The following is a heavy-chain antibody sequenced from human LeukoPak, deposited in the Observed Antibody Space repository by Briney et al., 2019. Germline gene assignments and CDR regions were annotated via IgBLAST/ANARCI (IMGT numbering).Heavy chain of an antibody. CDR1: GGTFSSYA. V-gene: IGHV1-69*13. J-gene: IGHJ6*03. CDR2: IIPIFGTA. Sequence: ASVKVSCKASGGTFSSYAISWVRQAPGQGLEWMGGIIPIFGTANYAQKFQGRVTITADESTSTAYMELSSLRSEDTAVYYCARNNWNWKNYFYHLDVWGKGTTVTVSS. D-gene: IGHD1-7*01. CDR3: ARNNWNWKNYFYHLDV.